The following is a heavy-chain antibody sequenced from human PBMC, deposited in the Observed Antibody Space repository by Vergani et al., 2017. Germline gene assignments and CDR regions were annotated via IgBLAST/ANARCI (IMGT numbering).Heavy chain of an antibody. J-gene: IGHJ4*02. CDR1: GFTFDDYA. Sequence: EVQLVESGGGLVQPGRSLRLSCAASGFTFDDYAMHWVRQAPGKGLEWVSGISWNSSSIGYADSVKGRFTISRDNAKNSLYLQMNSLRAEDTALYYCAKGTGIVVVTLFDYWGQGTLVTVSS. CDR3: AKGTGIVVVTLFDY. CDR2: ISWNSSSI. V-gene: IGHV3-9*01. D-gene: IGHD3-22*01.